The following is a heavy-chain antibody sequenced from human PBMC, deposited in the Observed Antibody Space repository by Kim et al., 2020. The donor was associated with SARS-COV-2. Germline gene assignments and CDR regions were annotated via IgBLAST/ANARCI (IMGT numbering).Heavy chain of an antibody. Sequence: KCRFTISRHNSKNTLYLQMNSLRAEDTAVYYCARDRAVAGLYYYYYGMDVWGQGTTVTVSS. J-gene: IGHJ6*02. V-gene: IGHV3-53*04. D-gene: IGHD6-19*01. CDR3: ARDRAVAGLYYYYYGMDV.